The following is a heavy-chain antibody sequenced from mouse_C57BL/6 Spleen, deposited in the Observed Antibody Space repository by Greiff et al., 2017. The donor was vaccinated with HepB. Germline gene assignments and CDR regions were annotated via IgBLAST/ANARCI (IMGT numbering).Heavy chain of an antibody. J-gene: IGHJ2*01. D-gene: IGHD2-3*01. V-gene: IGHV1-62-2*01. Sequence: LVESGAELVKPGASVKLSCKASGYTFTEYTIHWVKQRSGQGLEWIGWFYPGSGSIKYNEKFKDKATLTADKSSSTVYMELSRLTSEDSAVYCCARHEVTTSYFDYWGKGTTLTVSS. CDR3: ARHEVTTSYFDY. CDR2: FYPGSGSI. CDR1: GYTFTEYT.